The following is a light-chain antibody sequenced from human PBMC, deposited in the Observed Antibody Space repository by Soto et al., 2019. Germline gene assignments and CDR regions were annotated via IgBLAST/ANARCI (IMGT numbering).Light chain of an antibody. CDR2: KAS. Sequence: DIQMTQSPSTLSASVGDRVTITCRASQSISRWLARYQQKPGKAPNLLISKASILESRAPSRLSGSGSGREFTLTISSLQPDDFGNYYCQQYNGYPLTCGGGTKIEIK. CDR1: QSISRW. V-gene: IGKV1-5*03. CDR3: QQYNGYPLT. J-gene: IGKJ4*01.